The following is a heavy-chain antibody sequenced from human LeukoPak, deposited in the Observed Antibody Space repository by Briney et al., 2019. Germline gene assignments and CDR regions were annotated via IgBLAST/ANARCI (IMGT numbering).Heavy chain of an antibody. D-gene: IGHD4-11*01. CDR3: ATGGTYSSFDH. J-gene: IGHJ4*02. V-gene: IGHV1-18*04. CDR1: GYTLSNHA. Sequence: ASVKVSCKGSGYTLSNHAFSWVRQAPGQGLEWMAWINPSNGNTKDARNLQGRVTMTTDTSTNTAYMELRNLRSSDTAVYYCATGGTYSSFDHWGQGTLVTVSS. CDR2: INPSNGNT.